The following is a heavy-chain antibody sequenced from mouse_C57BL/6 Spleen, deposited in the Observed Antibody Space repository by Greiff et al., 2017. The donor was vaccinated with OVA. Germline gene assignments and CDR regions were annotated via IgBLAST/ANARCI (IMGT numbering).Heavy chain of an antibody. Sequence: DVKLQESGPVLVKPGASVKMSCKASGYTFTDYYMNWVKQSHGKSLEWIGVINPYNGGTSYNLKFKGKATLTVDKSSSTAYMELNSLTSEDSAVYYCARNVRDGYYVDAMDYWGQGTSVTVSS. D-gene: IGHD2-3*01. J-gene: IGHJ4*01. CDR1: GYTFTDYY. V-gene: IGHV1-19*01. CDR2: INPYNGGT. CDR3: ARNVRDGYYVDAMDY.